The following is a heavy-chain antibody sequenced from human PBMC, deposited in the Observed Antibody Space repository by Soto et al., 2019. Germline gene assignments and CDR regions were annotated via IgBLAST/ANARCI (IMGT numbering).Heavy chain of an antibody. Sequence: GGSLRLSCAASGFTFSSYGMHWVRQAPGKGLEWVAVIWYDGSNKYYADSVKGRFTISRDNSKNTLYLQMNSLRAEDTAVYYCASLYGSGSKRHYYYGMDVWGQGTTVTVSS. CDR1: GFTFSSYG. V-gene: IGHV3-33*01. D-gene: IGHD3-10*01. CDR3: ASLYGSGSKRHYYYGMDV. J-gene: IGHJ6*02. CDR2: IWYDGSNK.